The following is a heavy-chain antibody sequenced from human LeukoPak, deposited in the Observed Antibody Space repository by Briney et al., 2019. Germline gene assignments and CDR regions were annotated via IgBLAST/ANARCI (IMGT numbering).Heavy chain of an antibody. J-gene: IGHJ4*02. CDR1: GFTFSGSS. V-gene: IGHV3-73*01. D-gene: IGHD4-17*01. CDR3: ARSYYGDYVNY. CDR2: IRDKARNYAT. Sequence: GGSLRLSCAASGFTFSGSSIHWVRQASGKGLEWVGHIRDKARNYATAYAASVKGRFTISRDDSKNMAYLQMSSLKAEDTAMYYCARSYYGDYVNYWGQGTLVTVSS.